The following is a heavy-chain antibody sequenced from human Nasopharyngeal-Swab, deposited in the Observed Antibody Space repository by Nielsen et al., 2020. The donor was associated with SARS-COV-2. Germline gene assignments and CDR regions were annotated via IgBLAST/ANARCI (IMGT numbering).Heavy chain of an antibody. D-gene: IGHD3-22*01. J-gene: IGHJ4*02. CDR2: IYYSGST. V-gene: IGHV4-39*01. Sequence: VRQMPGKGLEWVGSIYYSGSTYYNPSLKSRVTISVDTSKNQFSLKLSSVTAADTAVYYCARQDYYDRGFDYWGQGTLVTVSS. CDR3: ARQDYYDRGFDY.